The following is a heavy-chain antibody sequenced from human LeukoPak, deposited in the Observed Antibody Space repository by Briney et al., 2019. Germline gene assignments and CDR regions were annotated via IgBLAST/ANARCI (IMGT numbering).Heavy chain of an antibody. V-gene: IGHV2-5*02. CDR2: IYWDDDK. D-gene: IGHD2-15*01. J-gene: IGHJ4*02. Sequence: SGPTLVKPTQTLTLTCTFSGFSLSTSGVGVGWIRQPPGKALEWLALIYWDDDKRYSPSLKSRLTITKDTSKNQVVPTMTNMDPVDTATYYCAHSPYCSGGSCYSFYGDYFDYWGQGTLVTVSS. CDR3: AHSPYCSGGSCYSFYGDYFDY. CDR1: GFSLSTSGVG.